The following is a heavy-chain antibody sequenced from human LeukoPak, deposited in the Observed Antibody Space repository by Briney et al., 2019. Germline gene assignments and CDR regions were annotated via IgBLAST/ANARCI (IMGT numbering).Heavy chain of an antibody. J-gene: IGHJ4*02. CDR1: GYTFRSYG. CDR2: IWSDGSEK. Sequence: GGSLRLSCVASGYTFRSYGMHWVRQSPGKGLEWVAIIWSDGSEKYYVDSVKGRFTVSRDNPKNTLYLQMNSLRAEDTAVYYCAKAYMSYFDYWGQGTLVTVSS. V-gene: IGHV3-33*06. CDR3: AKAYMSYFDY.